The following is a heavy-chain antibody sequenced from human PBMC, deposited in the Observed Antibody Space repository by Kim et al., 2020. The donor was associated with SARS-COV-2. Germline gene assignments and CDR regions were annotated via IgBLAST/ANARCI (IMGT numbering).Heavy chain of an antibody. CDR2: IYPEDSET. Sequence: GESLKISCQGSGYNFAAYAIAWVRQMPGKGLEWMGIIYPEDSETRYSPSFQGQVTLSVDKSSTTAYLQWSSLTTSDTAIYYCARRTDRMINFFDPWGQGT. D-gene: IGHD3-16*01. CDR1: GYNFAAYA. J-gene: IGHJ5*02. CDR3: ARRTDRMINFFDP. V-gene: IGHV5-51*01.